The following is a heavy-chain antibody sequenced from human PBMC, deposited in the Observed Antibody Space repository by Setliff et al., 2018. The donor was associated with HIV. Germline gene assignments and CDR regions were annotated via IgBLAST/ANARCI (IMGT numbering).Heavy chain of an antibody. D-gene: IGHD2-21*01. V-gene: IGHV4-4*02. CDR2: TSHSGNT. CDR1: GGSISSPNW. J-gene: IGHJ3*02. Sequence: PSETLSLTCAVSGGSISSPNWWNWVRQPPGKGLEWIGETSHSGNTYYNPSLKSRATISVDTSKNQFSLKLNSVTVADTAVYYCARDPAVASREVAFDIWGQGTMVTVSS. CDR3: ARDPAVASREVAFDI.